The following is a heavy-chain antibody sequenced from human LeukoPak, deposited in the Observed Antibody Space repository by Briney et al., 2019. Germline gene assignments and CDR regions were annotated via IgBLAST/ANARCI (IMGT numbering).Heavy chain of an antibody. V-gene: IGHV1-18*01. CDR1: GYAFTSSG. CDR3: ARDIISQYCSSTSCRFDY. D-gene: IGHD2-2*01. CDR2: ISGYNGNT. Sequence: ASVKVSCKASGYAFTSSGISWVRQAPGQGLEWMGWISGYNGNTKYAQKLQGRVTMTTDTSTSTVYMELRSLRSDDTAVYYCARDIISQYCSSTSCRFDYWGQGTLVTVSS. J-gene: IGHJ4*02.